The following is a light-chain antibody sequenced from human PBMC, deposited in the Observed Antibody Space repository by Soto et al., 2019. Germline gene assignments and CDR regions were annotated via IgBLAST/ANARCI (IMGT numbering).Light chain of an antibody. V-gene: IGKV3-15*01. CDR2: GAS. CDR3: QQYNNWPYT. J-gene: IGKJ2*01. CDR1: QSVSTN. Sequence: EIVMTQSPDTLSVSPGERATLSCRASQSVSTNLAWYQQKPGKAPRLLIYGASSIATGIPARFSGSGSGTEFTLTISSLQSEDFAVYHCQQYNNWPYTFGQGTKLEIK.